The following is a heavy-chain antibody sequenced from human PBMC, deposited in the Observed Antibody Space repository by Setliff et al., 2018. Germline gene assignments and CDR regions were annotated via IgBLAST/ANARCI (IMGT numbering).Heavy chain of an antibody. CDR2: INHSGST. J-gene: IGHJ6*02. CDR1: GGSFSGYQ. D-gene: IGHD3-16*01. CDR3: ARDRTAYTYGLDV. Sequence: PSETLSLTCVVYGGSFSGYQWSWIRQPPGKGLEWIGEINHSGSTNYNPSLKSRVSISVEKSRNQFSLKLTSVTAADTAVYYCARDRTAYTYGLDVWGQGTTVTVSS. V-gene: IGHV4-34*01.